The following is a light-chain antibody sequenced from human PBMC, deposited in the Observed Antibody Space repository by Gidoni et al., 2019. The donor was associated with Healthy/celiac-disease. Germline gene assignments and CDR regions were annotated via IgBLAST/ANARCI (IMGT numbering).Light chain of an antibody. CDR2: SNN. CDR3: AAWDASLNGWV. Sequence: QPVLTQPPSASVTPGQRVTISCSGSSSNIGSNTVTWYQQLPGTAPKLLIYSNNQRPSGVPDRFSGSTSGTSASLAISGLQSEDEADYYCAAWDASLNGWVFGGGTKLTVL. J-gene: IGLJ3*02. CDR1: SSNIGSNT. V-gene: IGLV1-44*01.